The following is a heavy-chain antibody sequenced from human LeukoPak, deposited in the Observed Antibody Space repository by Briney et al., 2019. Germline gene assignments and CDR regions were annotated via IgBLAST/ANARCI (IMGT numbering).Heavy chain of an antibody. Sequence: GSLRLSCAVSGITLSNYGMTWVRQAPGKGLEWVAGISGSGGSTNYADSVKGRFTISRDNPKNTLYLQMNSLRAEDTAVYFCAKRGVVIRVILVGFHKEAYYFDSWGQGALVTVFS. CDR2: ISGSGGST. D-gene: IGHD3-22*01. CDR1: GITLSNYG. V-gene: IGHV3-23*01. CDR3: AKRGVVIRVILVGFHKEAYYFDS. J-gene: IGHJ4*02.